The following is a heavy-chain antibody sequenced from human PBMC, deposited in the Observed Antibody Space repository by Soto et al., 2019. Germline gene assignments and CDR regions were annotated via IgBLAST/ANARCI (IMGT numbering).Heavy chain of an antibody. CDR1: GFTFSSYS. J-gene: IGHJ4*02. V-gene: IGHV3-48*01. CDR2: ISSSSSTI. CDR3: AREPSGIDY. D-gene: IGHD6-25*01. Sequence: GGSLRLSCAASGFTFSSYSMNWVRQAPGKGLEWVSYISSSSSTIYYADSVKGRFTISRDNTKNSLYLQMNSLRAEDTAVYYCAREPSGIDYWGQETLVTISS.